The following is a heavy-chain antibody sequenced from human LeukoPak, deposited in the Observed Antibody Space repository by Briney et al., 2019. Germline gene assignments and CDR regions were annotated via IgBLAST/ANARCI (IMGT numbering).Heavy chain of an antibody. V-gene: IGHV3-7*03. CDR1: GFTFNTYW. J-gene: IGHJ4*02. Sequence: GGSLRLSCAASGFTFNTYWMAWVRQAPGRGLEWLTNVHPDGSQKYYVDSVKGRFTISRDNAKNSLYLQMNSLRAEDTALYYCAKPHMSFWSGYSSYFDYWGQGTLVTVSS. D-gene: IGHD3-3*01. CDR3: AKPHMSFWSGYSSYFDY. CDR2: VHPDGSQK.